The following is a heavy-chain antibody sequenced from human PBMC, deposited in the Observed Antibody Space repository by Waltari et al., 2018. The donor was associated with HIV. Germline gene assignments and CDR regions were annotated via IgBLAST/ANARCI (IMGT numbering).Heavy chain of an antibody. CDR1: GGPFSSYA. V-gene: IGHV1-69*13. Sequence: QVQLVQSGAVVQKPGSSVKVSCKASGGPFSSYAVSWVRQAPGHWLEWMGGINPIFGTANYAQKFQGRVTITADESTSTAYMELSSLRSEETAVYYCARDEGAVTTVPNYYGMDVWGQGTTVTVSS. CDR2: INPIFGTA. CDR3: ARDEGAVTTVPNYYGMDV. J-gene: IGHJ6*02. D-gene: IGHD4-17*01.